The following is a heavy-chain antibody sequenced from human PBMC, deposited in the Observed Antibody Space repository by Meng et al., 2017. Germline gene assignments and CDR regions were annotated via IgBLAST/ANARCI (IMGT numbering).Heavy chain of an antibody. D-gene: IGHD6-13*01. CDR3: ARATPHTSSGWYGEYSY. CDR1: GFTFSSYW. J-gene: IGHJ4*02. V-gene: IGHV3-74*01. Sequence: GESLKISCAASGFTFSSYWMHWVRQAPGKGLVWVSRINSDGSSTSYADSVKGRFTISRDNAKNTLYLQMNSLRAEDTAVYYCARATPHTSSGWYGEYSYWGQGTLVTVSS. CDR2: INSDGSST.